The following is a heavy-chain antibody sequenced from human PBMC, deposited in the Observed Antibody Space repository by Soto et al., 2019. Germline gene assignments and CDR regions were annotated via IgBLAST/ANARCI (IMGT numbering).Heavy chain of an antibody. CDR2: ISAYNGNT. V-gene: IGHV1-18*01. CDR1: GYTFTSYG. Sequence: ASVKVSCKASGYTFTSYGISWVRQAPGQGLEWMGWISAYNGNTNYAQKLQGRVTMTTDTSTSTAYMELRSLRSDDTAVYYCARDPSGSYYEDAFDIWGKGTMVPVSS. D-gene: IGHD1-26*01. J-gene: IGHJ3*02. CDR3: ARDPSGSYYEDAFDI.